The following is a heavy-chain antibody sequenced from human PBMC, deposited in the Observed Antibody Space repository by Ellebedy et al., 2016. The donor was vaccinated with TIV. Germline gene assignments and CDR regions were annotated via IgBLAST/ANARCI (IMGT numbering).Heavy chain of an antibody. J-gene: IGHJ6*03. CDR2: IWNDGSNK. CDR3: ARPDSEDNYMDV. CDR1: GFAFNNYL. V-gene: IGHV3-33*01. Sequence: GGSLRLSXAASGFAFNNYLMHWVRQAPGKGLEWVAVIWNDGSNKDYAASVKGRFTISRDDSKNTLYLQMNSLRGEDTAVYYCARPDSEDNYMDVWGKGTAVTVSS.